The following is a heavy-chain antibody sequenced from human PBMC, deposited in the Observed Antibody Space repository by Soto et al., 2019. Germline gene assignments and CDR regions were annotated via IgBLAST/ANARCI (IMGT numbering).Heavy chain of an antibody. CDR1: GVSISSHDW. Sequence: QVQLQESGPGLVKPSGTLSLTCAVSGVSISSHDWWTWVRQPPGKGLEWIGESHQSGNTNYNSSLESRITISVDKSKNQFPLKLTSVTVADTAVDYCAPRDSSRFYWGQGTVVTVSS. D-gene: IGHD6-13*01. CDR2: SHQSGNT. J-gene: IGHJ4*02. V-gene: IGHV4-4*02. CDR3: APRDSSRFY.